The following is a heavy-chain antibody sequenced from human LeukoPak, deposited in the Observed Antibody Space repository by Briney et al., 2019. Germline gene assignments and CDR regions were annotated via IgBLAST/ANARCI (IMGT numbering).Heavy chain of an antibody. J-gene: IGHJ4*02. CDR3: ARAEQWLAWGYFDY. CDR2: IIPIFGTA. Sequence: SVKVSCKASGGTFSSYAISWARQAPGQGREWMGGIIPIFGTANYAQKFQGRVTITADKSTSTAYMELSSLRSEDTAVYYCARAEQWLAWGYFDYWGQGTLVTVSS. D-gene: IGHD6-19*01. CDR1: GGTFSSYA. V-gene: IGHV1-69*06.